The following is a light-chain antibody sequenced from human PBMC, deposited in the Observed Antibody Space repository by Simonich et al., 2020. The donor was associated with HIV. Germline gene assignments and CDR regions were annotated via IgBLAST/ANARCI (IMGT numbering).Light chain of an antibody. CDR1: QSVLYSSNNKNY. CDR2: WAS. Sequence: DIVMTQSPDSLAVSLGERATINCKSSQSVLYSSNNKNYLAWYQQQPGQPPKLLIYWASAREFGVPDRFSVSGSGTDFTLTISSLQTEDVALYYCQQYYSTPFTFGPGTKVDFK. V-gene: IGKV4-1*01. J-gene: IGKJ3*01. CDR3: QQYYSTPFT.